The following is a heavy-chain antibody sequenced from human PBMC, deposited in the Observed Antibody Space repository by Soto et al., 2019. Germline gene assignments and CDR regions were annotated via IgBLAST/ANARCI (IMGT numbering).Heavy chain of an antibody. V-gene: IGHV3-21*01. CDR1: GFTFSSYS. CDR3: AIGTQGSSSVNWFDP. J-gene: IGHJ5*02. CDR2: ISSSSSYI. Sequence: GSLRLSCAASGFTFSSYSMNWVRQAPGKGLEWVSSISSSSSYIYYADSVKGRFTISRDNAKNSLYLQMNSLRAEDTAVYYCAIGTQGSSSVNWFDPWGQGTLVTVSS. D-gene: IGHD6-6*01.